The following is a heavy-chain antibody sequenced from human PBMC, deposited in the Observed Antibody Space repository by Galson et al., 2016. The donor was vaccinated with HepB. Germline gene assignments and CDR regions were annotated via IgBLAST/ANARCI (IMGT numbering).Heavy chain of an antibody. D-gene: IGHD2-2*02. Sequence: SVKVSCKASGYTFTSYAMHWVRQAPGQRLEWMGWINAGNGNTKSSQKFQGRVTITMDRSARTAYMELSSLRSEDTAVYYCAGDRKIYQLLYPGYYYGMDVWGQGTTVTVSS. J-gene: IGHJ6*02. CDR2: INAGNGNT. CDR1: GYTFTSYA. CDR3: AGDRKIYQLLYPGYYYGMDV. V-gene: IGHV1-3*01.